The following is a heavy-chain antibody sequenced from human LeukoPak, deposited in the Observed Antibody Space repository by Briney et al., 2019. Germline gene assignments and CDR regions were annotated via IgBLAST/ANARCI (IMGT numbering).Heavy chain of an antibody. V-gene: IGHV3-23*01. CDR1: GFTFSSYA. CDR3: AREPFGELNYYYYGMDV. CDR2: ISGSGGST. Sequence: GGSLRLSCAASGFTFSSYAMSWVRQAPGKGLEWVSAISGSGGSTYYADSVKGRFTISRDNAKNTLYLQMNSLRAEDTAVYYCAREPFGELNYYYYGMDVWGQGTTVTVSS. D-gene: IGHD3-10*01. J-gene: IGHJ6*02.